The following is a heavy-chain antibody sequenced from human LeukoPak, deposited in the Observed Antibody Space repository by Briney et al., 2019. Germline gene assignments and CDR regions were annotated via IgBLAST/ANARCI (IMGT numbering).Heavy chain of an antibody. CDR1: GFTFSSYA. J-gene: IGHJ6*02. V-gene: IGHV3-21*01. CDR2: ISSSSSYI. D-gene: IGHD4-11*01. Sequence: GGSLRLSCAASGFTFSSYAMSWVRQAPGKGLEWVSSISSSSSYIYYADSVKGRFTISRDNAKNSLYLQMNSLRAEDTAVYYCARDPYSNTVDVWGQGTTVTVSS. CDR3: ARDPYSNTVDV.